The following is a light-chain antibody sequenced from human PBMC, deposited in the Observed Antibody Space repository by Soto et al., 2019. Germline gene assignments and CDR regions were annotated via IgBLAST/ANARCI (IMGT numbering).Light chain of an antibody. J-gene: IGLJ1*01. CDR1: SGDVGGYNY. V-gene: IGLV2-14*03. Sequence: QSALTQPASVSGSPGQSIAISCTGTSGDVGGYNYVSWYQHHPGKAPTVMIYDVSNRPSGVSDRFSGSKSGNTASLTISGLQADDEADYYCSSYTSSSTYVFGTGTKVTVL. CDR3: SSYTSSSTYV. CDR2: DVS.